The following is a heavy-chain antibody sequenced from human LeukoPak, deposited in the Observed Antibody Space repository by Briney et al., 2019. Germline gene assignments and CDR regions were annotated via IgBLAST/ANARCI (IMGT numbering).Heavy chain of an antibody. CDR2: IIPIFGTA. CDR3: ARGRGGNSDY. D-gene: IGHD2-15*01. Sequence: SVKVSCKASGGTFSSYAISWVRQAPGQGLEWMGGIIPIFGTANYAQKFQGRVTMTRNTSISTAYMELSSLRSEDTAVYYCARGRGGNSDYWGQGTLVTVSS. J-gene: IGHJ4*02. V-gene: IGHV1-69*05. CDR1: GGTFSSYA.